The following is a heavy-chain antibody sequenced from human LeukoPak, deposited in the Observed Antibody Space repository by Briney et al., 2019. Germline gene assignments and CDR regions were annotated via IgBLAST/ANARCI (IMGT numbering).Heavy chain of an antibody. CDR2: IGGSGGGI. D-gene: IGHD3-10*01. CDR3: AKYRGFGDSYDS. J-gene: IGHJ4*02. Sequence: GGSLRLSCAASRFTFSSYAMSWVRQAPGMRLEWVSTIGGSGGGIYYADFVKGRFTISRDNSQSTLYLQMNSLRAEDTAVYYCAKYRGFGDSYDSWGQGTLVTVSS. CDR1: RFTFSSYA. V-gene: IGHV3-23*01.